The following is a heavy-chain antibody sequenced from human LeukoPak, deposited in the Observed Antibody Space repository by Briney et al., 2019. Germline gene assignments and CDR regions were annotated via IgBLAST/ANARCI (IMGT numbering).Heavy chain of an antibody. J-gene: IGHJ4*02. V-gene: IGHV1-2*02. CDR3: ARGLVLMVYAIDY. Sequence: VASVKVSCKASGYTFTGYYMHWVRQAPGRGLEWMGWINPNSGGTNYAQKFQGRVTMTRDTSISTAYMELSRLRSDDTAVYYCARGLVLMVYAIDYWGQGTLVTVSS. D-gene: IGHD2-8*01. CDR2: INPNSGGT. CDR1: GYTFTGYY.